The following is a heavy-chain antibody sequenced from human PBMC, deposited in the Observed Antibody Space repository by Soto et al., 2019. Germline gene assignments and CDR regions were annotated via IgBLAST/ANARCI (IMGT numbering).Heavy chain of an antibody. Sequence: QVQLVESGGGVVQPGRSLRLSCAASGFTFSSYAMHWVRQAPGNRLEWVAVISHDGSNKYYADSVKGRFTISRDNSKNKVYVQMNSVRAEDAAVYYCARCSGWRIWFDYWGQGTLVTVS. CDR2: ISHDGSNK. D-gene: IGHD6-19*01. V-gene: IGHV3-30-3*01. CDR1: GFTFSSYA. J-gene: IGHJ4*02. CDR3: ARCSGWRIWFDY.